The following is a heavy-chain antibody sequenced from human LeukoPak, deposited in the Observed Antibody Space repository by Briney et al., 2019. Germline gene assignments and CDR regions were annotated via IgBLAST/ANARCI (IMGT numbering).Heavy chain of an antibody. CDR3: TTATVAGPLYFDY. Sequence: GGSLRLSCAASGFTFSNAWMSWVRQAPGKGLEWVGRIKSKTDGGTTDYAAPVKGRFTISRDDSKNTLYLQMNSLKTEDTAVYYCTTATVAGPLYFDYWGQGTLATVSS. J-gene: IGHJ4*02. CDR1: GFTFSNAW. V-gene: IGHV3-15*01. CDR2: IKSKTDGGTT. D-gene: IGHD6-19*01.